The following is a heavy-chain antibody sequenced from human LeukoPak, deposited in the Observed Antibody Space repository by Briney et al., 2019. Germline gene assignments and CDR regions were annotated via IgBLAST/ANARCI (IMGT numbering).Heavy chain of an antibody. CDR1: GLTFSSHW. V-gene: IGHV3-64D*06. CDR2: ISPNGGST. D-gene: IGHD1-1*01. J-gene: IGHJ4*02. Sequence: GGSLRLSCAASGLTFSSHWMHWVRQAPGKGLEYVSAISPNGGSTYYADSVKGRFTISRDNSKNTLYLQMSSLRVEDTAVYYCVPKGNEGYWGQGTLVTVSS. CDR3: VPKGNEGY.